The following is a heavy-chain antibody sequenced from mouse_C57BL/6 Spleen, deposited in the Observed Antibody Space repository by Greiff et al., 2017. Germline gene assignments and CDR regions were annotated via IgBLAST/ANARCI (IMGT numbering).Heavy chain of an antibody. V-gene: IGHV1-76*01. Sequence: QVQLKQSGAELVRPGASVKLSCKASGYTFTDYYINWVKQRPGQGLEWIARIYPGSGNTYYNEKFKGKATLTAEKSSSTAYMQLSSLTSEDSAVYFCARGDTTVVASYYFDYWGQGTTLTVSS. D-gene: IGHD1-1*01. J-gene: IGHJ2*01. CDR1: GYTFTDYY. CDR3: ARGDTTVVASYYFDY. CDR2: IYPGSGNT.